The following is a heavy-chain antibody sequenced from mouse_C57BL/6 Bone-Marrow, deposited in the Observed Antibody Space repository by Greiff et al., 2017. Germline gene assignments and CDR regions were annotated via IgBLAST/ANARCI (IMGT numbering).Heavy chain of an antibody. CDR2: IDPSDSYT. Sequence: QVQLQQPGAELVMPGASVKLSFKASGYTFTSYWMHWVKQRPGQGLEWIGEIDPSDSYTNYNQKFKGKSTLTVDKSSSTAYMQLSSLTSEASAVYYCARLGVDGSTLHFPCWYFDVWGTGTTVTVSS. CDR3: ARLGVDGSTLHFPCWYFDV. CDR1: GYTFTSYW. D-gene: IGHD1-1*01. J-gene: IGHJ1*03. V-gene: IGHV1-69*01.